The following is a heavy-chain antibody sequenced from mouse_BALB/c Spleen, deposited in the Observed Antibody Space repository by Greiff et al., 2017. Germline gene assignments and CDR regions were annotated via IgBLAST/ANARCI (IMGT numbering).Heavy chain of an antibody. V-gene: IGHV1S22*01. J-gene: IGHJ3*01. CDR3: TRGGIGGYYGFAY. D-gene: IGHD2-3*01. CDR2: IYPGSGST. CDR1: GYTFTSYW. Sequence: LQQPGSELVRPGASVKLSCKASGYTFTSYWMHWVKQRPGQGLEWIGNIYPGSGSTNYDEKFKSKATLTVDTSSSTAYMQLSSLTSEDSAVYCCTRGGIGGYYGFAYWGQGTRVTVSA.